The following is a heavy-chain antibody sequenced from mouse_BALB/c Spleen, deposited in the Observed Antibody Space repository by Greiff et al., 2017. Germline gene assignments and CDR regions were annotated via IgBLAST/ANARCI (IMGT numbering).Heavy chain of an antibody. D-gene: IGHD1-1*01. Sequence: EVKLMESGPSLVKPSQTLSLTCSVTGDSITSGYWNWIRKFPGNKLEYMGYISYSGSTYYNPSLKSRISITRDTSKNQYYLQLNSVTTEDTATYYCARLDYGTPDYYAMDYWGQGTSVTVSS. CDR1: GDSITSGY. V-gene: IGHV3-8*02. J-gene: IGHJ4*01. CDR3: ARLDYGTPDYYAMDY. CDR2: ISYSGST.